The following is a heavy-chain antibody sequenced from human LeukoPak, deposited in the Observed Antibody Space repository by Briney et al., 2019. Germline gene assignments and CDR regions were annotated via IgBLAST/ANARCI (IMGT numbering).Heavy chain of an antibody. CDR2: ISSSSYI. D-gene: IGHD3-9*01. Sequence: GGSLRLSCAASGFTFSSYSMNWVRQAPGKGLEWVSSISSSSYIYYADSVKGRFTISRDNAKNSLYLQMNSLRAEDTAVYYCARDGRYFDWYLDYWGQGTLVTVSS. CDR3: ARDGRYFDWYLDY. CDR1: GFTFSSYS. J-gene: IGHJ4*02. V-gene: IGHV3-21*01.